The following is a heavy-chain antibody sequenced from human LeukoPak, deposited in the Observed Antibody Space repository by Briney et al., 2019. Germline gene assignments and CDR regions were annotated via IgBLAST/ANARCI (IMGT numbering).Heavy chain of an antibody. CDR3: AGEDYFDTSGYASWRFDI. Sequence: SETLSLTCTVSGGSISSSSYYWGWIRQPPGKGLEWIGNIYYSGSTYYNPSLKSRVTISVDPSKNQFSLKLSSVTTADTAVYYCAGEDYFDTSGYASWRFDIWGQGTMVTVSS. J-gene: IGHJ3*02. CDR1: GGSISSSSYY. D-gene: IGHD3-22*01. V-gene: IGHV4-39*07. CDR2: IYYSGST.